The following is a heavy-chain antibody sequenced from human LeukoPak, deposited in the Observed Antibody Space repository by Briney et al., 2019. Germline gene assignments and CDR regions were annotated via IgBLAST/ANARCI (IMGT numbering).Heavy chain of an antibody. CDR2: VFYSGSP. V-gene: IGHV4-39*01. J-gene: IGHJ4*01. Sequence: SETQSLTCSVSGGSMSTNSYYWGWIRRPPGKGLEWIGSVFYSGSPYYNPSLKSRLTISVDTSKNQFSLRLTSVTAADTAVYYCARNNSVVRGALDYWGQGILVTVSS. CDR3: ARNNSVVRGALDY. CDR1: GGSMSTNSYY. D-gene: IGHD3-10*01.